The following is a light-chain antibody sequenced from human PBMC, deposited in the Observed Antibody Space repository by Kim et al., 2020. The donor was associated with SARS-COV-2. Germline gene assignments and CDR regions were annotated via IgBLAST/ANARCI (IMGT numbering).Light chain of an antibody. CDR3: LQYDTYPWT. CDR1: QGFRSA. CDR2: GTS. V-gene: IGKV1-6*02. J-gene: IGKJ1*01. Sequence: ASVGDRVTINCRAKQGFRSALGWYQQRPGKVPKVLISGTSTLQDGVPSMFSGSGSGTDFTLTIDSLQPEDFATYYCLQYDTYPWTFGQGTKVDIK.